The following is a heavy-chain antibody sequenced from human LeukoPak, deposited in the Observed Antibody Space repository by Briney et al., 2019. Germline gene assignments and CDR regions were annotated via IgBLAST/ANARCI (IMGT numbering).Heavy chain of an antibody. D-gene: IGHD6-13*01. CDR3: AKGDEYSSSWYVGPPDY. CDR1: GFTFNDFG. Sequence: GGSLRLSCAASGFTFNDFGMSWVRQAPGKGLEWVSGINWNGDSTDYADSVKGRFTISRDNAKNSLYLQMNSLRAEDTALYYCAKGDEYSSSWYVGPPDYWGQGTLVTVSS. V-gene: IGHV3-20*04. J-gene: IGHJ4*02. CDR2: INWNGDST.